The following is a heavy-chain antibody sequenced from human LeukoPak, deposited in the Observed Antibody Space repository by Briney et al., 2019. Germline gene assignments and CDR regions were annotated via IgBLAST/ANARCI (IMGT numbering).Heavy chain of an antibody. CDR1: GYTFPDYY. J-gene: IGHJ4*02. D-gene: IGHD3-10*01. Sequence: GASVKLSCKASGYTFPDYYIHWLRQAPGQGLQWMGRINPKSGATDYSQRFQGRVSMTRDTSITTVYMELSSLRSDDTAMFYWARKSSGTYFDWGQGTLVTVSS. V-gene: IGHV1-2*02. CDR3: ARKSSGTYFD. CDR2: INPKSGAT.